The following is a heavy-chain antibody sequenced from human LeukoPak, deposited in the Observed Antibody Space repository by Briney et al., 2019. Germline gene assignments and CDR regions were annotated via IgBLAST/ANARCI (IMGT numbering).Heavy chain of an antibody. V-gene: IGHV4-31*03. J-gene: IGHJ4*02. Sequence: SETLSLTCTVSGGSVSSGDYYWNWIRQHPGKGLEWIGYIYYSGSTYYNPSLKSRVTISVDTSKNQFSLKLSSVTAADTAVYYCARDLTGTSDFWGQGTLLTVSS. CDR2: IYYSGST. CDR1: GGSVSSGDYY. D-gene: IGHD1-20*01. CDR3: ARDLTGTSDF.